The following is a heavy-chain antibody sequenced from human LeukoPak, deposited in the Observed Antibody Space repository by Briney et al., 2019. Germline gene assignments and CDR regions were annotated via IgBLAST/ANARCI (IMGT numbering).Heavy chain of an antibody. J-gene: IGHJ6*03. CDR3: VRGVYPINYYYYYYMDV. Sequence: SETLSLTCAVYGGSFSGYYWTWIRQPPGKGLEWIGEINHRGSTDYNPSLQSRVTISEDTSKNQISLQLNSVTAADTAVYYCVRGVYPINYYYYYYMDVWGKGTSVTVSS. D-gene: IGHD2-8*01. CDR2: INHRGST. V-gene: IGHV4-34*01. CDR1: GGSFSGYY.